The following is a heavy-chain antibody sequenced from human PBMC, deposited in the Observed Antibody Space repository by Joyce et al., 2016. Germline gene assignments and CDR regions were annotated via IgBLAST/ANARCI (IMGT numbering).Heavy chain of an antibody. Sequence: EVQLVQSGAEVKKPGESLKISCTGSGYGFPTYWIGWVRQMPGKGLEWRVSVYPVDSITRYSPSFQDKVTISADKSLSTAYLQWNSLRASDTAVYYCARQGGVTTSSRYYYYYYGLDVWGQGTTVTVS. CDR2: VYPVDSIT. V-gene: IGHV5-51*01. CDR3: ARQGGVTTSSRYYYYYYGLDV. J-gene: IGHJ6*02. CDR1: GYGFPTYW. D-gene: IGHD6-6*01.